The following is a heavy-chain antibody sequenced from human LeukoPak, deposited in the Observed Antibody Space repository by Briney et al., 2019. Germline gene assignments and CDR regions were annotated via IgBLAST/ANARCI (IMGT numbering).Heavy chain of an antibody. J-gene: IGHJ4*02. Sequence: SGGSLRLSCAASGFTFSSYGMHWVRQAPGKGLEWVAVISYDGSNKYYADSVKGRFTISRDNSKNTLYLQMSSLRAEDTAVYYCAKDGTNLYSSGWAADYWGQGTLVTVSS. CDR1: GFTFSSYG. CDR2: ISYDGSNK. D-gene: IGHD6-19*01. CDR3: AKDGTNLYSSGWAADY. V-gene: IGHV3-30*18.